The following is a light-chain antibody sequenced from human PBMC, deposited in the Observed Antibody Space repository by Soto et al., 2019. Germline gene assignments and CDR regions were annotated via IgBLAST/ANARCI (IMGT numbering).Light chain of an antibody. V-gene: IGKV1-9*01. Sequence: DIQLTQSPSFLSASVGDRVTITCRASQGISSYLAWYQQKPGKAPKLLIYAASTLQSGVPSRFSGSGSGTEFTLTISSLQPEDFATYYCQQLNSYTPVFGPGTKVDIX. CDR2: AAS. CDR1: QGISSY. J-gene: IGKJ3*01. CDR3: QQLNSYTPV.